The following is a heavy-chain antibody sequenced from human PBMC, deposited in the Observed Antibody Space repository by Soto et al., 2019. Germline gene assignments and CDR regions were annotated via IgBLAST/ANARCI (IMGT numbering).Heavy chain of an antibody. V-gene: IGHV1-18*01. CDR3: ARDQIRRAYCGGDCYPSDY. D-gene: IGHD2-21*02. CDR2: ISAYNGNT. J-gene: IGHJ4*02. Sequence: QVQLVQSGAEVKKPGASVKVSCKASGYTFTSYGISWVRQAPGQGLEWMGWISAYNGNTNYAQKLQGRVTMTTDTSTSSAYMELRSLRSDDTAVYYCARDQIRRAYCGGDCYPSDYWGQGTLVTVSS. CDR1: GYTFTSYG.